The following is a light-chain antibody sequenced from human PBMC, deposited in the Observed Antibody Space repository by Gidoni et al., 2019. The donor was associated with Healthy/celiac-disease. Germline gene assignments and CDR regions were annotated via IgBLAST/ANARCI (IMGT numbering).Light chain of an antibody. J-gene: IGKJ4*02. CDR1: QSISSY. Sequence: IQMTQSPSSLSASVGDRVTITCRASQSISSYLNWYQQKPGKAPKLLIYAASSLQSGVPSRFSGSGSGTDFTITISSLQPEDFATYYCQQSWSFGGGTKVEIK. CDR3: QQSWS. V-gene: IGKV1-39*01. CDR2: AAS.